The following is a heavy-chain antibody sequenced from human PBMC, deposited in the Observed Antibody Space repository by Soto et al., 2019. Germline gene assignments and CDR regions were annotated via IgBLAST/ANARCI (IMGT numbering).Heavy chain of an antibody. J-gene: IGHJ6*02. V-gene: IGHV1-2*02. CDR3: ARVAAWAYYYYGMDV. CDR1: GYTFTGYY. CDR2: INPNSGGT. D-gene: IGHD6-13*01. Sequence: GASVKVSFKASGYTFTGYYMHWVRQSPGQGLEWMGWINPNSGGTNYAQKFQGRVTMTRDTSISTAYMELSRLRSDDTAVYYCARVAAWAYYYYGMDVWGQGTTVTVSS.